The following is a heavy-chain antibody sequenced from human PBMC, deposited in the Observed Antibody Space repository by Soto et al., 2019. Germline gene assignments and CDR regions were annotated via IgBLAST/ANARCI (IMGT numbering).Heavy chain of an antibody. D-gene: IGHD4-17*01. J-gene: IGHJ4*02. CDR2: IIPILGIT. CDR1: GGTFSSYT. Sequence: GASVKVSCKASGGTFSSYTISWVRQAPGQGLEWMGRIIPILGITNYAQKFQGRVTITADKSTSTAYMELSSLRSEDTAVYYCARAVTTVTTWIGYWGQGTLVTVSS. V-gene: IGHV1-69*02. CDR3: ARAVTTVTTWIGY.